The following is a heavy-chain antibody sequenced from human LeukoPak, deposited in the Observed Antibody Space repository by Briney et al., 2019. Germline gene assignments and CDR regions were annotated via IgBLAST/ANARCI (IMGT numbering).Heavy chain of an antibody. CDR3: AKPCRSGLSPFDAFDI. CDR2: ISYDGSNK. J-gene: IGHJ3*02. CDR1: GFTFSTYA. V-gene: IGHV3-30-3*02. D-gene: IGHD6-19*01. Sequence: GGSLRLSCATSGFTFSTYALHWVRQAPGKGLEWVALISYDGSNKFYADSVKGRFTISRDNSKNTLYLQMNSLRAEDTAVYYCAKPCRSGLSPFDAFDIWGQGTMVTVSS.